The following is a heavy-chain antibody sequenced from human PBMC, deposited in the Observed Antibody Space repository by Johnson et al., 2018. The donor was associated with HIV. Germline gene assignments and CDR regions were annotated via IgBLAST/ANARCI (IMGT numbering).Heavy chain of an antibody. CDR1: GFTFGDYA. Sequence: VQLVESGGGLVQPGRSLRLSCTASGFTFGDYAMSWVRQAPGKGLEWVAVISYDGSNKYYADSVKGRFTISRDNSKNTLYLQMNSLRAEDTAVYYCASGWGIAASDAFDIWGQGTMVIVSS. D-gene: IGHD6-13*01. J-gene: IGHJ3*02. CDR3: ASGWGIAASDAFDI. CDR2: ISYDGSNK. V-gene: IGHV3-30*04.